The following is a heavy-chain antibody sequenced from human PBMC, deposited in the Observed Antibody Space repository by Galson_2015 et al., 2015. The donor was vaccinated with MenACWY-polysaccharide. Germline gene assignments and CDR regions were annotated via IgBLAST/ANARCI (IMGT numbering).Heavy chain of an antibody. CDR3: PRDAGSGPWNFEH. Sequence: SLRLSCAASGFIFSNFAMHWVRQAPGKGLEWVAVIWHDGSNKYYADSVKGRFTISRDNSKNTVCLQMNSLRAEDTAVYYCPRDAGSGPWNFEHWGQGSLVTVSS. V-gene: IGHV3-33*01. CDR1: GFIFSNFA. CDR2: IWHDGSNK. D-gene: IGHD3-10*01. J-gene: IGHJ1*01.